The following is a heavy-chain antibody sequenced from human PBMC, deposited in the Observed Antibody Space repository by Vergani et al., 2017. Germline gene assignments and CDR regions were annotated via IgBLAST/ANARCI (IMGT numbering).Heavy chain of an antibody. V-gene: IGHV4-31*03. D-gene: IGHD3-3*01. CDR1: GGSISSGGYY. CDR2: IYYSGST. J-gene: IGHJ5*02. Sequence: QVQLQESGPGLVKPSQTLSLTCTVSGGSISSGGYYWSWIRQHPGKGLEWIGYIYYSGSTYYNPSLKSRVTISVDTSKNQFSLKLSSVTAADTAVYYCARRIKRLFWCGYSNWFDPWGQGTLVTVSS. CDR3: ARRIKRLFWCGYSNWFDP.